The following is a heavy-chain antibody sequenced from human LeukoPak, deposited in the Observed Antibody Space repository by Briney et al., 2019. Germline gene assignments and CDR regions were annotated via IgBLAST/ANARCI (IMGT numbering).Heavy chain of an antibody. D-gene: IGHD2-2*01. Sequence: GGSLTLPCTASGFTFSSYGMHWVRQAPGKGLEWVAFIRYDGSNKYYADSVKGRFTISRDNSKNTLYLQMNSLRAEDTAVYYCAKDRGVVVPVGHGYWGQGTLVTVSS. J-gene: IGHJ4*02. CDR2: IRYDGSNK. CDR3: AKDRGVVVPVGHGY. V-gene: IGHV3-30*02. CDR1: GFTFSSYG.